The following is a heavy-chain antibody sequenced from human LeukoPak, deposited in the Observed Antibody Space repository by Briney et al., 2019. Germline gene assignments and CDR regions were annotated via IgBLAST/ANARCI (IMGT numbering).Heavy chain of an antibody. D-gene: IGHD3-22*01. CDR2: IYYSGST. CDR3: ARHGLYYYDSSGGIDY. J-gene: IGHJ4*02. Sequence: GSLRLSCAASGFTFSDYYMSWIRQAPGKGLEWIGSIYYSGSTYYNPSLKSRVTISADTSKNQFSLKLSSVTAADTAVYYCARHGLYYYDSSGGIDYWGQGTLVTVSS. V-gene: IGHV4-39*01. CDR1: GFTFSDYY.